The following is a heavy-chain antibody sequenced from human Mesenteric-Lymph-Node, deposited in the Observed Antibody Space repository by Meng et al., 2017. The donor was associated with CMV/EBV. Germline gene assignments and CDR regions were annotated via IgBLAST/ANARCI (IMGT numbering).Heavy chain of an antibody. CDR3: ARGWFGESFDY. V-gene: IGHV4-59*01. D-gene: IGHD3-10*01. J-gene: IGHJ4*02. CDR2: IYYSGST. CDR1: GGSINNFY. Sequence: SETLSLTCTVSGGSINNFYWSWIRQPPGKGLEWIGYIYYSGSTTYNPSLKSRVTMLVDTSKNQFSLKLSSVTAADTAVYYCARGWFGESFDYWGQGTLVTVPQ.